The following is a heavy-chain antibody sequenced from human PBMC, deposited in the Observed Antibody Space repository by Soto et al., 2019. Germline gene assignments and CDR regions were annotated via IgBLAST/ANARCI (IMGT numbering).Heavy chain of an antibody. Sequence: SETLSLTCAVYGGSFSGYYWSWIRQPPGKGLEWIGEINHSGSTNYNPSLKSRVTISVDMSKNQFSLKLSSVTAADTAVYYCARGEPYYDILTGPTKRPFDYWGQGTLVTVSS. J-gene: IGHJ4*02. CDR2: INHSGST. V-gene: IGHV4-34*01. CDR3: ARGEPYYDILTGPTKRPFDY. D-gene: IGHD3-9*01. CDR1: GGSFSGYY.